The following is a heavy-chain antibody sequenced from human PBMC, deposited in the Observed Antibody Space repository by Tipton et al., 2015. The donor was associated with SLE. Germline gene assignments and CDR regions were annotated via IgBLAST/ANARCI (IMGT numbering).Heavy chain of an antibody. CDR2: IHSSGNI. D-gene: IGHD6-19*01. CDR3: ARGVAERLGLDF. V-gene: IGHV4-4*07. Sequence: TLSLTCTVSGDSIVTYHWNWIRQPAGKGLEWIGRIHSSGNINYNPSLKSRVTMSVDPSKMQFSLNLNSVAAADTALYFCARGVAERLGLDFWGQGSLVTVSS. CDR1: GDSIVTYH. J-gene: IGHJ4*02.